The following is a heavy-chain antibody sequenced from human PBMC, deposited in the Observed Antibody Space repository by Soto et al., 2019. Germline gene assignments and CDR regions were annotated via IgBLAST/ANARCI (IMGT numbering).Heavy chain of an antibody. CDR2: ISYDGSNK. V-gene: IGHV3-30-3*01. CDR3: ARDQKGDIVATLNH. CDR1: GFTFSSYA. D-gene: IGHD5-12*01. Sequence: QVQLVESGGGVVQPGRSLRLSCAASGFTFSSYAMHWVRQAPGKGLEWVAVISYDGSNKYYADSVKGRFTISRDNSKNTLYLQMNSLRAEDTAVYYCARDQKGDIVATLNHWGQGTLVTVSS. J-gene: IGHJ5*02.